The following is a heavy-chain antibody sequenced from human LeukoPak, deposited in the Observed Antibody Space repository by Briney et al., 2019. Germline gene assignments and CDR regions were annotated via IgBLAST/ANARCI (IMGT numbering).Heavy chain of an antibody. CDR2: ISGRGGCI. J-gene: IGHJ4*02. D-gene: IGHD3-22*01. Sequence: GGSLRLSCAASGFTFSSYAMSWVRQSPGKGLEWVSAISGRGGCIYYADSVKGRFTISRDNSENTLYLQMNSLRAEDTAVYYCAKDLYTYYYDSSGYYWDYWGQGTLVTVSS. CDR1: GFTFSSYA. V-gene: IGHV3-23*01. CDR3: AKDLYTYYYDSSGYYWDY.